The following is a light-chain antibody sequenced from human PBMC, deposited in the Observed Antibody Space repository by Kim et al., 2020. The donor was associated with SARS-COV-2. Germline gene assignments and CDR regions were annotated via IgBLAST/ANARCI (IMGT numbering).Light chain of an antibody. Sequence: VSPGQTASITCSGDKLGDKYACWYQQKPGQSPVLVIYQDSKRPSGIPERFSGSNSGNTATLTISETQAMDEADYYCQAWDSSTEVFGGGTQLTVL. CDR1: KLGDKY. CDR3: QAWDSSTEV. J-gene: IGLJ3*02. CDR2: QDS. V-gene: IGLV3-1*01.